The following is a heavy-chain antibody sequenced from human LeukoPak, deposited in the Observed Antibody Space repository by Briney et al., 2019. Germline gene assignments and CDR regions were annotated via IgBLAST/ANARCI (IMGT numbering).Heavy chain of an antibody. CDR2: ISAYNGNT. D-gene: IGHD6-19*01. CDR1: AFTFTSYG. CDR3: ARVCGPQWLVPFYYYYYYMDV. V-gene: IGHV1-18*01. J-gene: IGHJ6*03. Sequence: GGSLRLSCEASAFTFTSYGISWVRQAPGQGLEWMGWISAYNGNTNYAQKLQGRVTMTTDTSTSTAYMELRSLRSDDTAVYYCARVCGPQWLVPFYYYYYYMDVWGKGTTVTVSS.